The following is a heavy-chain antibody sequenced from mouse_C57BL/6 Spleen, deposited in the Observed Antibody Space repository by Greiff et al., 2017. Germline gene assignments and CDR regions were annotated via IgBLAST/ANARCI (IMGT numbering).Heavy chain of an antibody. CDR2: INPYNGGT. CDR3: ARSNFDY. J-gene: IGHJ2*01. V-gene: IGHV1-19*01. CDR1: GYTFTDYY. Sequence: VQLKESGPVLVKPGASVKMSCKASGYTFTDYYMNWVKQSHGKSLEWIGVINPYNGGTSYNQKFKGKATLTVDKSSSTAYMELNSLTSEDSAVYYCARSNFDYWGQGTTRTVSS.